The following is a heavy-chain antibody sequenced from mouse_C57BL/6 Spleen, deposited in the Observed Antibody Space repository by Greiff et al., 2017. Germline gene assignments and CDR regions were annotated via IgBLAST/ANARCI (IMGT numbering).Heavy chain of an antibody. CDR2: IDPSDSYT. J-gene: IGHJ3*01. V-gene: IGHV1-50*01. CDR1: GYTFTSYW. CDR3: ARRTTGFAY. D-gene: IGHD1-1*01. Sequence: QVQLKQPGAELVQPGASVKLSCKASGYTFTSYWMQWVKQRPGQGLEWIGEIDPSDSYTNYNQKFKGKATLTVDTSSSTAYMQLISLTSADSAVYYCARRTTGFAYWGQGTLVTVSA.